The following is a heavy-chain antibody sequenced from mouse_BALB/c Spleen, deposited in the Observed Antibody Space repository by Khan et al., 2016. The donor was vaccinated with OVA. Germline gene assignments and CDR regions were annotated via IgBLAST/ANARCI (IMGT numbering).Heavy chain of an antibody. J-gene: IGHJ2*01. CDR3: ARLLINFDY. V-gene: IGHV1S81*02. Sequence: QVQLQQSGAELVNPGGSVNLSCKASGYTLTSYWMHWVKQRPGQGLEWIGEINPSNGRTNYNEKFKSKATLTVDKSSSTAYMQLSSPTSEDSAVYCCARLLINFDYWGQGTTLTVSS. CDR1: GYTLTSYW. CDR2: INPSNGRT.